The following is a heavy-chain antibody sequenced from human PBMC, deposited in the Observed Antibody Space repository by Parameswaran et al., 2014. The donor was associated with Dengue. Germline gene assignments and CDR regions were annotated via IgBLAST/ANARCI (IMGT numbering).Heavy chain of an antibody. D-gene: IGHD3-22*01. CDR3: ARAGDYYDSSGYYSVYYGMDV. Sequence: VRQAPGKGLEWIGNIYSGGPAYYNPSLKSRLSLSVDTSKNQFSLRLSSVTAADTAVYYCARAGDYYDSSGYYSVYYGMDVWGQGTTVTVSS. CDR2: IYSGGPA. V-gene: IGHV4-30-4*01. J-gene: IGHJ6*02.